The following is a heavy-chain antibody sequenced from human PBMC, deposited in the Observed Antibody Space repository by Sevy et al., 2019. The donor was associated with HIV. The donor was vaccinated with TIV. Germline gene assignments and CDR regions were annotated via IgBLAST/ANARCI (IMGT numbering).Heavy chain of an antibody. CDR3: ARERVDFWSGPVDYALGMDL. V-gene: IGHV3-74*01. Sequence: GGSLRLSCAASGFTFSSYWMHWVRQAPGKGLVWVSRINNAGSSTNYADSVKGRFTISRDNAKNTLYLQMNSLRAEDTAVYYCARERVDFWSGPVDYALGMDLWGQGTTVTVSS. CDR1: GFTFSSYW. CDR2: INNAGSST. D-gene: IGHD3-3*01. J-gene: IGHJ6*01.